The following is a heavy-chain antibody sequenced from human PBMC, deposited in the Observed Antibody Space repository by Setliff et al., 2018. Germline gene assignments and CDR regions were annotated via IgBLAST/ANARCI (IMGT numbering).Heavy chain of an antibody. CDR1: GGSVRGYY. D-gene: IGHD3-22*01. Sequence: PSETLSLTCTVSGGSVRGYYWSWIRQPPGKGLEWIGYMYYSGDTNYNPSLKSRVTISVDTSKNQFSLKMTSVTAADTAVYYCARAPRYFDSTGSYFDGWGQGTLVTVSS. CDR3: ARAPRYFDSTGSYFDG. J-gene: IGHJ4*02. V-gene: IGHV4-59*02. CDR2: MYYSGDT.